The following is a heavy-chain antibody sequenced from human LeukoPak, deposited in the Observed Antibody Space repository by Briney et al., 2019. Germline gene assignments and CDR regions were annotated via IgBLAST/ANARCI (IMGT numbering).Heavy chain of an antibody. CDR3: ARDLMGSGWYGYYYYYGMDV. V-gene: IGHV1-18*01. CDR1: GYTFTSYG. D-gene: IGHD6-19*01. CDR2: ISAYNGNT. J-gene: IGHJ6*02. Sequence: ASVKVSCKASGYTFTSYGISWVRQAPGQGLEWMGWISAYNGNTNYAQKLQGRATMTTDTSTSTAYMELRSLRSDDTAVYYCARDLMGSGWYGYYYYYGMDVWGQGTTVTVSS.